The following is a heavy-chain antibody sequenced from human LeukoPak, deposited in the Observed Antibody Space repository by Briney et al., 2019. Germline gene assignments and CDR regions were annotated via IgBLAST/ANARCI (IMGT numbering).Heavy chain of an antibody. J-gene: IGHJ4*02. V-gene: IGHV4-34*01. D-gene: IGHD3-22*01. CDR2: INHSGST. CDR1: GGSFSGYY. Sequence: SETLSLTCAVYGGSFSGYYWSWIRQPPGKGLEWIGEINHSGSTNYNPSLKSRVTISVDTSKNQFSLKLSSVTAADTAVYYCARHTRRYYDSSGYPAGGRPKQSYYFDYWGQGTLVTVSS. CDR3: ARHTRRYYDSSGYPAGGRPKQSYYFDY.